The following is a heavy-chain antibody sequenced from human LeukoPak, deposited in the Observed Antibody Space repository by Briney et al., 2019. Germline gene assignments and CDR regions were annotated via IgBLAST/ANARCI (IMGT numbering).Heavy chain of an antibody. Sequence: SETLSLTCTVSGGSISSGSYYWGWIRQPPGKGLEWIGSIYYSGSTNYNPSLKSRVIISVDTSKNQFSLKLSSVTAADTAVYYCARHLGCKSPSCPDDGFDIWGQGTMVTVSS. V-gene: IGHV4-39*01. CDR2: IYYSGST. D-gene: IGHD2-2*01. CDR3: ARHLGCKSPSCPDDGFDI. J-gene: IGHJ3*02. CDR1: GGSISSGSYY.